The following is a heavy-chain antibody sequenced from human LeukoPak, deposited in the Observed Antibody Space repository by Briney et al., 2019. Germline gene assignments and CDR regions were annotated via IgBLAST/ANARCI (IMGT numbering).Heavy chain of an antibody. CDR3: ARYVYSSSPFDY. V-gene: IGHV4-34*01. J-gene: IGHJ4*02. CDR2: INHSGST. CDR1: GGSFSGYY. Sequence: PSETLSLTCAVYGGSFSGYYWSWIRQPPGKGLEWIGEINHSGSTNYNPSLKSRVTISVDTSKNRFSLKLSSVTAADTAVYYCARYVYSSSPFDYWGQGTLVTVSS. D-gene: IGHD6-6*01.